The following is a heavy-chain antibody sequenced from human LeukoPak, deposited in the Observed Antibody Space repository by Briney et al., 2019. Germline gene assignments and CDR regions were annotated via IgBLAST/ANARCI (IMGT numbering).Heavy chain of an antibody. CDR2: ISSSSYI. J-gene: IGHJ4*02. CDR1: GFTFSSYS. Sequence: GGSLRLSCAVSGFTFSSYSMNWVRQAPGKGLEWVLSISSSSYIYYADSVKGRLTISRDNAKNSLYLQMNSLRAEDTAVYYCARDSRDYDFWSGPKQYYFDYWGQGTLVTVSS. D-gene: IGHD3-3*01. CDR3: ARDSRDYDFWSGPKQYYFDY. V-gene: IGHV3-21*01.